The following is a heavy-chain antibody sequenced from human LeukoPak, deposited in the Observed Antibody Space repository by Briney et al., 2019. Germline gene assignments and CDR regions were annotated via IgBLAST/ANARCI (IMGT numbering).Heavy chain of an antibody. J-gene: IGHJ4*02. Sequence: PAASVKVSCKASGYTFTNYAMNWVRQAPGQGLEWMGWINTNTGNPTYAQGFTGRFVFSLDTSVSTAYLQISSLKAEDTAVYYCAREWEYCSGASCYPNFYFDSWGQGTLVTVSS. CDR1: GYTFTNYA. V-gene: IGHV7-4-1*02. D-gene: IGHD2-2*01. CDR3: AREWEYCSGASCYPNFYFDS. CDR2: INTNTGNP.